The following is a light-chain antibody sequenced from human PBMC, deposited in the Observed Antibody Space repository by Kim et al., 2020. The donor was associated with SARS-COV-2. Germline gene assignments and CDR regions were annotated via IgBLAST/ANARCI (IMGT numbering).Light chain of an antibody. J-gene: IGLJ3*02. CDR3: SAWDDSLSTWV. Sequence: QAGLTQPPSVSYDLTQTATLTCTGNTKNVGNQGAAWLQQHQGHPPKLLSYRNNNRPSGISDRFSASRSGNTASLTITGLQPEDEADYYCSAWDDSLSTWVFGEGTQLTVL. CDR2: RNN. V-gene: IGLV10-54*04. CDR1: TKNVGNQG.